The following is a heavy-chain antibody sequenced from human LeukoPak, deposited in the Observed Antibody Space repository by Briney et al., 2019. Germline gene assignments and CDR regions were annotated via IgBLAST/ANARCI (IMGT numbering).Heavy chain of an antibody. V-gene: IGHV4-34*01. Sequence: ASETLSLTCAVYGGSFSGYYWTWIRQPPGKGLEWIGEINHTGRTNYNPSLSSRVSISVDTSKNQFSLQLSSVTAADTAVYYCARGILVTVYAAFDYWGQGTLVTVSS. CDR1: GGSFSGYY. J-gene: IGHJ4*02. D-gene: IGHD2/OR15-2a*01. CDR3: ARGILVTVYAAFDY. CDR2: INHTGRT.